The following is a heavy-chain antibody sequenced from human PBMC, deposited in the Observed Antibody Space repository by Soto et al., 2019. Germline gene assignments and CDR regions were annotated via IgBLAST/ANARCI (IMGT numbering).Heavy chain of an antibody. CDR1: GYTLTELS. CDR2: FDPEDGET. Sequence: ASVKVSCKVSGYTLTELSMHWLRQAPGKGLEWMGGFDPEDGETIYAQKFQGRVTMTEDTSTDTAYMELSSLRSEDTAVYYCATAYGPSGYYGMDVWGQGTTVTGLL. D-gene: IGHD3-10*01. CDR3: ATAYGPSGYYGMDV. J-gene: IGHJ6*02. V-gene: IGHV1-24*01.